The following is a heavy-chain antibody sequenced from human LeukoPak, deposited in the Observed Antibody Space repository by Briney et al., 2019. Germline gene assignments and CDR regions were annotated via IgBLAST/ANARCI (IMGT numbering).Heavy chain of an antibody. CDR3: AKDSYSSSWYPLYYMDV. V-gene: IGHV3-23*01. CDR2: ISGSGGST. Sequence: GGSLRLPCAASGFTFSSYAMSWVRQAPGKGLEWVSAISGSGGSTYYADSVKDRFTISRDNSKNTLYLQMNSLRAEDTAVYYCAKDSYSSSWYPLYYMDVWGKGTTVTVSS. D-gene: IGHD6-13*01. J-gene: IGHJ6*03. CDR1: GFTFSSYA.